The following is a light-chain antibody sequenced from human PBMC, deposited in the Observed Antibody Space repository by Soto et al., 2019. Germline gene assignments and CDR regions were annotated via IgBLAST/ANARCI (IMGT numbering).Light chain of an antibody. J-gene: IGKJ1*01. CDR1: QGISSY. Sequence: AIRMTQSPSSFSASTGDRVTITCRASQGISSYLAWYQQKPGKAPKLLIHDASSLESGVPSRFSGSGSATEFSLTISSLESGDSGTYHCQQYATYAPSTFGQGTKVDIK. CDR3: QQYATYAPST. V-gene: IGKV1-8*01. CDR2: DAS.